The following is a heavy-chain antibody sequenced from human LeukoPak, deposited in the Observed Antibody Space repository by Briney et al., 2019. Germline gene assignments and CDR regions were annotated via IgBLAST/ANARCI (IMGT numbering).Heavy chain of an antibody. Sequence: GGSLRLSCAASGFTVSDNYMSWVRQAPGKGLEDLSYINSDGKTTWYADSVKGRFTASRDNAKNSLYLQMNSLRVEDTAVYYCARAAPGHKYQLLTEHYMDVWGKGTTVTVSS. CDR3: ARAAPGHKYQLLTEHYMDV. J-gene: IGHJ6*03. D-gene: IGHD2-2*01. CDR2: INSDGKTT. V-gene: IGHV3-11*04. CDR1: GFTVSDNY.